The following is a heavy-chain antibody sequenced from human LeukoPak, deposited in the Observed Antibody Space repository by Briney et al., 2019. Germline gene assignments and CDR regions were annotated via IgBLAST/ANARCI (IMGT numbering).Heavy chain of an antibody. J-gene: IGHJ4*02. D-gene: IGHD1-26*01. CDR3: ARGVVGATTGAYSFDY. CDR1: GGTFSIYA. V-gene: IGHV1-69*01. CDR2: IIPIFGTA. Sequence: SVKVSCKASGGTFSIYAISWVRQAPGQGLEWMGGIIPIFGTANYAQKFQGRVTIIADESTSTAYMELSSLRSEDTAVYYCARGVVGATTGAYSFDYWGRGTLVTVSS.